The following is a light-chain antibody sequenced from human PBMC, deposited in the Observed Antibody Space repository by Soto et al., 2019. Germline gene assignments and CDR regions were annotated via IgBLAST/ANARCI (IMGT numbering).Light chain of an antibody. CDR2: EVT. J-gene: IGLJ1*01. CDR1: SSDVGGYNY. Sequence: SVLTQPACVSGSPGQSITISCTGTSSDVGGYNYVSWYQHHPGKAPKLIIYEVTNRPSGVSNRFSGSKSGNTASLTISGLQAEDESDYYCISYTSGTSPYVFGTGTKVTVL. V-gene: IGLV2-14*01. CDR3: ISYTSGTSPYV.